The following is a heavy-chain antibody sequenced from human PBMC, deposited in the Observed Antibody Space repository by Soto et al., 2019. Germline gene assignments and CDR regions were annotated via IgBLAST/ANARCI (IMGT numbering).Heavy chain of an antibody. D-gene: IGHD5-12*01. CDR3: AKAFYREEDGYNSFDY. Sequence: EVQLLESGGGLVQPGGSLRLSCAAFGLTFSRYAMSWVRQAPGKGLEWVSGISGRGDSTYYADSVKGRFTISRDNSNNTLFLQMNNLGAEDTAIYYCAKAFYREEDGYNSFDYWGQGTLVTVSS. CDR2: ISGRGDST. CDR1: GLTFSRYA. V-gene: IGHV3-23*01. J-gene: IGHJ4*02.